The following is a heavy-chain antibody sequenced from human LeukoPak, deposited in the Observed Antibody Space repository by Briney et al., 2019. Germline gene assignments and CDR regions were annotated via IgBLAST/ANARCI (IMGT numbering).Heavy chain of an antibody. CDR1: GYTFTGYY. Sequence: ASVKVSCKASGYTFTGYYMHWVRQAPGQGLEWMGWINPNSGGTNYAQKFQGRVTMTRDTSISTAYMELSRLRSDDTAVYYCVRDRANYYDSSGYSYWGQGTLVTVSS. CDR3: VRDRANYYDSSGYSY. D-gene: IGHD3-22*01. V-gene: IGHV1-2*02. CDR2: INPNSGGT. J-gene: IGHJ4*02.